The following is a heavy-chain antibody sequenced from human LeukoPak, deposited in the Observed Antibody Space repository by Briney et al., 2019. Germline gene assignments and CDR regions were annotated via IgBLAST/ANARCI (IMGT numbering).Heavy chain of an antibody. Sequence: ASVKVSCKASGYTFTSYDINWVRQATGQGLEWMGWMNPNSGNTDYAQKFQGRVTMTRNTSISTAYMELSSLRSEDTAVYYCARGRVVAATFLYYGMDVWGQGTTVTVSS. V-gene: IGHV1-8*01. D-gene: IGHD2-15*01. CDR3: ARGRVVAATFLYYGMDV. CDR2: MNPNSGNT. J-gene: IGHJ6*02. CDR1: GYTFTSYD.